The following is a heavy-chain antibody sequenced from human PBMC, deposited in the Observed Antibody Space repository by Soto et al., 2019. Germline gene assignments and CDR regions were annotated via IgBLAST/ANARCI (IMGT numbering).Heavy chain of an antibody. Sequence: QVQLQESGPGLVEPSQTLSLTCTVSGDSISSGGYYWSWIRQHPGRGLEWIGYIYYTGNNHYNPSLKSRVMISVDTSKNQFSLKLSSVTAADTAIYYCARGVAFGDYSAYFDYWGQGTLVTVSS. CDR2: IYYTGNN. CDR3: ARGVAFGDYSAYFDY. CDR1: GDSISSGGYY. V-gene: IGHV4-31*03. J-gene: IGHJ4*02. D-gene: IGHD4-17*01.